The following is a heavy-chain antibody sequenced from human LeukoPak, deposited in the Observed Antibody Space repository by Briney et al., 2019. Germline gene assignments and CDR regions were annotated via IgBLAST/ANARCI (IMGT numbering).Heavy chain of an antibody. Sequence: PGGSLRLSCAASGFTFSSYWMHWVRQAPGKGLEWVSAISGSGGSTYYADSVKGRFTISRDNAKNSLYLQMNSLRAEDTAVYYCARASYSSSWYLNYWGQGTLVTVSS. J-gene: IGHJ4*02. D-gene: IGHD6-13*01. CDR3: ARASYSSSWYLNY. CDR2: ISGSGGST. V-gene: IGHV3-21*01. CDR1: GFTFSSYW.